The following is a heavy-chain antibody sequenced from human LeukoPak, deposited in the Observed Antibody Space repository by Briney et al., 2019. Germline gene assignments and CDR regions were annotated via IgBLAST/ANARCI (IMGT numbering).Heavy chain of an antibody. CDR3: AGGVSYYYYYYMDV. D-gene: IGHD3-16*01. V-gene: IGHV1-69*05. CDR2: IIPIFGTA. J-gene: IGHJ6*03. Sequence: SVKVSCKASGGTFSSYAISWVRQAPGQGLEWMGGIIPIFGTANYAQKFQGRVTITTDESTSTAYMELSSLRSEDTAVYYCAGGVSYYYYYYMDVWGKGTTVTVSS. CDR1: GGTFSSYA.